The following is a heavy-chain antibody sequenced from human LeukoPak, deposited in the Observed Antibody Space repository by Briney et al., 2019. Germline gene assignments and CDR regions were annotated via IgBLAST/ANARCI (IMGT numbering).Heavy chain of an antibody. CDR2: IYYGGTT. V-gene: IGHV4-39*07. Sequence: SETLSLTCTVSGGSISSSSYYWGWIRQPPGRGLEWLGYIYYGGTTYYNPSLKSRVTMSVDTSKNQFSLKLSSVTAVDTAVYYCARTGRGDYYDYWGQGTLVTVSS. CDR3: ARTGRGDYYDY. D-gene: IGHD3-16*01. J-gene: IGHJ4*02. CDR1: GGSISSSSYY.